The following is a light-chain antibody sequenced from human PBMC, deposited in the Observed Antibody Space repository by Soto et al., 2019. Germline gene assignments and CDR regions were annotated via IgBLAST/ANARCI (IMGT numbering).Light chain of an antibody. Sequence: QSALTQPASVSGSPGQSITVSCTGTSSDIGGYNYVSWYRHHPGKAPQLIIYEVNLRPSGVSDRFSASKSGDTASLTISGLQAGDEADYYCCSYSTSNTHNYVFGNGTKVTVL. CDR3: CSYSTSNTHNYV. CDR2: EVN. V-gene: IGLV2-14*01. J-gene: IGLJ1*01. CDR1: SSDIGGYNY.